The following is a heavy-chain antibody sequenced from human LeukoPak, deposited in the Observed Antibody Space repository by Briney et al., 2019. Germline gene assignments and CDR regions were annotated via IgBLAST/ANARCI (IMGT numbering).Heavy chain of an antibody. CDR1: GFTFSSYD. D-gene: IGHD5-18*01. CDR3: ARAGYSYHYYYYYMDV. V-gene: IGHV3-13*01. J-gene: IGHJ6*03. Sequence: GGSLRLSCAASGFTFSSYDMHWVRQATGKGLEWVSAIGTAGDTYYPGSVKGRFTISRDNAKNSLYLQMNSLRAEDTAVYYCARAGYSYHYYYYYMDVWGKGTTVTISS. CDR2: IGTAGDT.